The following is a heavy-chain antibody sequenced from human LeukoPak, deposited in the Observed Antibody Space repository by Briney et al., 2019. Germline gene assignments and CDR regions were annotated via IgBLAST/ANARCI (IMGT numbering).Heavy chain of an antibody. Sequence: GGSLRLSCAASGFTFSDYYMSWIRQAPGKGLEWVSYISSSGSTIYYADSVKGRFTISRDNAKNSLYLQMNSLRAEGTAVYYCAKEEQQLIPFDYWGQGTLITVSS. J-gene: IGHJ4*02. CDR2: ISSSGSTI. V-gene: IGHV3-11*04. D-gene: IGHD6-13*01. CDR3: AKEEQQLIPFDY. CDR1: GFTFSDYY.